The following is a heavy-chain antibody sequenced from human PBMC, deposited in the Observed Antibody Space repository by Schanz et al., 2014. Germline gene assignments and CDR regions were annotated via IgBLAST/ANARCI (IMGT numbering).Heavy chain of an antibody. CDR1: GFTFSTHA. J-gene: IGHJ4*02. CDR2: ISYGTSYI. Sequence: EVQLLESGGGLVEPGGSLRLSCAASGFTFSTHAMSWVRQAPGKGLEWVSSISYGTSYIYYAESVKGRFTISRDNAKNSLYLQMNGLRAEDTAVYYCARGGPAYYFDDWGQGTLVTVSS. V-gene: IGHV3-21*01. CDR3: ARGGPAYYFDD.